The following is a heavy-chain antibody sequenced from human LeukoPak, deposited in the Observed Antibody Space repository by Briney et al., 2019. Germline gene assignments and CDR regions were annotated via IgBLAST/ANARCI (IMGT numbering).Heavy chain of an antibody. CDR2: VNPDGSGT. CDR3: AKMAGAAI. V-gene: IGHV3-74*01. CDR1: GFSFSTYW. D-gene: IGHD2-8*01. Sequence: TGGSLRLSCAASGFSFSTYWMHWVRQDPGKGLVWVSCVNPDGSGTNYADSVKGRFTISRDNAKNTLYLQMNSLRVDDTAVYYCAKMAGAAIWGQGTMVTVSS. J-gene: IGHJ3*02.